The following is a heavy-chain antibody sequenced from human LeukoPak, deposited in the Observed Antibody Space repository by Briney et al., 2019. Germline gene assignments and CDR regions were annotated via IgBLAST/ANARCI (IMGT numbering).Heavy chain of an antibody. CDR2: VSYSGST. D-gene: IGHD5/OR15-5a*01. Sequence: SETLSLTCTVSGGSISPYFWSWIRQPPGKGLEWIGYVSYSGSTNYNSSLQSRVTISVDTSKLQFSLNLSSVAAADTAVYYSARAPSMILPYYFDYWGQGILVTVSS. CDR1: GGSISPYF. CDR3: ARAPSMILPYYFDY. J-gene: IGHJ4*02. V-gene: IGHV4-59*01.